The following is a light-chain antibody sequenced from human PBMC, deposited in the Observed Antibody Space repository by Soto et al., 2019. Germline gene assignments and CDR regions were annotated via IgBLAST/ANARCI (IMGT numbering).Light chain of an antibody. V-gene: IGKV1-9*01. CDR3: QQLKSYPLS. Sequence: DIQLTQSPSFLSASVGDRVTITCRTSQDISSYLAWYQQKPGKAPQLLISAASTLQSGVPSRFSGSGSGTEFTLPISSLQTEDFATYYCQQLKSYPLSFGGGTKVEI. CDR1: QDISSY. CDR2: AAS. J-gene: IGKJ4*01.